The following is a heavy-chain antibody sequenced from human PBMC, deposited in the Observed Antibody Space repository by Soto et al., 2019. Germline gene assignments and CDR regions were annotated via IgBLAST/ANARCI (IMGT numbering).Heavy chain of an antibody. CDR3: VRRHVSATGIDWFDP. CDR1: GYTFTSYG. V-gene: IGHV1-3*01. Sequence: QVQLVQSGTEVKKPGASVKVSCKASGYTFTSYGIHWVRQAPGQRLEWMGWINAANGDTKYSPKLQGRVTITRDTSASTAYMELSRLRYEDTAVYYCVRRHVSATGIDWFDPWGQGTLVTVSS. D-gene: IGHD6-13*01. CDR2: INAANGDT. J-gene: IGHJ5*02.